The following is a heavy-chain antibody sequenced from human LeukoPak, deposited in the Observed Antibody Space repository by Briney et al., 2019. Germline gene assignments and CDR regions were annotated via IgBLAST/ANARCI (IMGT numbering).Heavy chain of an antibody. CDR3: AKDIGSYYDY. V-gene: IGHV3-30*02. CDR1: GFTFSSNG. D-gene: IGHD3-10*01. J-gene: IGHJ4*02. Sequence: GGSLRLSCVASGFTFSSNGMHWVRQAPGKGLEWVTFIQYDGSKKYYADSVKGRFTISRDNSKNTLYLEMNCLRAEDTAVYYCAKDIGSYYDYWGQGILVTVSS. CDR2: IQYDGSKK.